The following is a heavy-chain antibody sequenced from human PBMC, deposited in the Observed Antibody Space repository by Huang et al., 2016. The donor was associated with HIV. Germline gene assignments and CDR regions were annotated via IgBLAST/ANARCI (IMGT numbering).Heavy chain of an antibody. Sequence: QVQLVESGGGVVRPGRSLRLSCAASRFTFSKFAMHWVRPAPGKRLGWMEVISYDGRSKHYADSVTGLLTISIDNSNNTLYLQMNSLTVEDTAVYYCTKGHYYDTNGYVAFDIWGQGTMVTVSS. D-gene: IGHD3-22*01. J-gene: IGHJ3*02. CDR2: ISYDGRSK. V-gene: IGHV3-30*18. CDR1: RFTFSKFA. CDR3: TKGHYYDTNGYVAFDI.